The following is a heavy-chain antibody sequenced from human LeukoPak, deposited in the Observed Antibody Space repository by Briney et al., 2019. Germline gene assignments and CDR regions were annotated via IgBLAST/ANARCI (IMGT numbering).Heavy chain of an antibody. D-gene: IGHD3-10*01. J-gene: IGHJ4*02. CDR3: ARTPGVGSGSPNDY. Sequence: ASVKVSCKASGYTFTSYGISWVRQAPGQGLEWMGWISTYNGNTNYAQKFQDRVTMTTDTSTSPAYMELRSLRSDDTAVYYCARTPGVGSGSPNDYWGQGTLVTVSS. CDR1: GYTFTSYG. CDR2: ISTYNGNT. V-gene: IGHV1-18*01.